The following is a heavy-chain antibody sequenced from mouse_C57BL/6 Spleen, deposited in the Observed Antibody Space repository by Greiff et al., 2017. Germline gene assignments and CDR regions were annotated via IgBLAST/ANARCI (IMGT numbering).Heavy chain of an antibody. CDR2: IYPGSGST. V-gene: IGHV1-55*01. CDR3: ARPYYGSSYDFDY. CDR1: GYTFTSYW. Sequence: QVQLQQPGAELVKPGASVKMSCKASGYTFTSYWITWVKQRPGQGLEWIGDIYPGSGSTNYNEKFKSKATLTVDTSSSTAYMQLSSLTSEDSAVYYCARPYYGSSYDFDYWGQGTTLTVPS. J-gene: IGHJ2*01. D-gene: IGHD1-1*01.